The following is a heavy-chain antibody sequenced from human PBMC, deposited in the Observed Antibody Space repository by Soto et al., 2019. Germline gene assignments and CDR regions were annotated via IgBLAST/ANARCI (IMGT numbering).Heavy chain of an antibody. V-gene: IGHV4-34*01. Sequence: PSETLSLTCAVYGGSFSGYYWSWIRQPPGKGLELIGEINHSGSTNYNPSLKSRVTISVDTSKNQFSLKLSSVTAADTAVYYCARVRRSGSYQTHYYYYYGMDVWGQGTTVTVSS. J-gene: IGHJ6*02. CDR3: ARVRRSGSYQTHYYYYYGMDV. D-gene: IGHD1-26*01. CDR2: INHSGST. CDR1: GGSFSGYY.